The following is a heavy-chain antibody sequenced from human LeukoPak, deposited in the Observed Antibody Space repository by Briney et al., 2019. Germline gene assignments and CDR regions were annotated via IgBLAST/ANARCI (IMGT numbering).Heavy chain of an antibody. D-gene: IGHD2-8*02. CDR2: ISYSGST. J-gene: IGHJ4*02. CDR1: GSSISSYY. V-gene: IGHV4-59*08. CDR3: AGHHPRNTVDF. Sequence: SETLSLTCTVSGSSISSYYWSWIRQPPGKGLEWIGYISYSGSTNYNPSLKSRVTISLDTSKNQFSLKLRSVTAADTAVYYCAGHHPRNTVDFWGQGTLVTVSS.